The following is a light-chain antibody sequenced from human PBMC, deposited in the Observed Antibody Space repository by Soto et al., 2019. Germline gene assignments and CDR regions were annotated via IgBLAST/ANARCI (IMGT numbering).Light chain of an antibody. V-gene: IGKV1-5*03. Sequence: DIQMTQSPSTLSASVGDRVTITCRASQSISGSLAWYQQKPGKAPKLLIYEASNLKSGVPSRFSGSGSGTDYTLTISSLQPDYSASYYCQQYNRYWTFGQGTRVEIK. CDR2: EAS. J-gene: IGKJ1*01. CDR3: QQYNRYWT. CDR1: QSISGS.